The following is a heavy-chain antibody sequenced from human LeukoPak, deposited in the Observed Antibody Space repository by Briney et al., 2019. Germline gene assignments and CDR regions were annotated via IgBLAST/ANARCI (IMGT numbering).Heavy chain of an antibody. V-gene: IGHV3-33*06. Sequence: PGGSLRLSCAASGFTFSSCGMHWVRQAPGKGLEWVAVIWYDGSNKYYADSVKGRFTISRDNSKNTLYLQMNSLRAEDTAVYYCAKDFPPTNYYDSSGCFDYWGQGTLVTVSS. CDR2: IWYDGSNK. J-gene: IGHJ4*02. CDR3: AKDFPPTNYYDSSGCFDY. D-gene: IGHD3-22*01. CDR1: GFTFSSCG.